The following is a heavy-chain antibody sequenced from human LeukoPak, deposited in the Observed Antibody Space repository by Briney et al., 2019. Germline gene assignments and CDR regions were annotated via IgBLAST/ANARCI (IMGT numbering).Heavy chain of an antibody. V-gene: IGHV4-59*11. Sequence: PSETLSLTCTVSGGSISSHYWSWIRQPPGKGLEWIGYIYYSGSTNYNPSLKSRVTISVDTSKNQFSLKLSSVTAAGTAVYYCARATNPDYGDYVFDYWGQGTLVTVSS. D-gene: IGHD4-17*01. J-gene: IGHJ4*02. CDR2: IYYSGST. CDR3: ARATNPDYGDYVFDY. CDR1: GGSISSHY.